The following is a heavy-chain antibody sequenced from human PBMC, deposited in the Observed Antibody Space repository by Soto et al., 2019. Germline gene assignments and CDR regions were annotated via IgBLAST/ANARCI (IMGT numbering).Heavy chain of an antibody. V-gene: IGHV1-69*06. CDR2: IIPIFGTA. CDR3: ARGKSIVVVVAATPANYYYGMDV. D-gene: IGHD2-15*01. CDR1: GGTFSSYA. Sequence: SVKVSCKASGGTFSSYAISWVRQAPGQGLEWMGGIIPIFGTANYAQKFQGRVTITADKSTSTAYMELSSLRSEDTAVYYCARGKSIVVVVAATPANYYYGMDVWGQGTTVTVSS. J-gene: IGHJ6*02.